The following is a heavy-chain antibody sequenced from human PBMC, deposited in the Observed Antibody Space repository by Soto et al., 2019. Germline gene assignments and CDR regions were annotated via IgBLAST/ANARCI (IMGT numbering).Heavy chain of an antibody. CDR1: GGSISSYY. D-gene: IGHD2-2*02. CDR2: IYYSGST. Sequence: SETLSLTCTVSGGSISSYYWSWIRQPPGKGLEWIGYIYYSGSTNYNPSLKSRVTISVDTSKNQFSLKLSSVTAADTAVYYCARSPPIRDTVVPAAIVYYYYMDVWGKGTTVTVSS. V-gene: IGHV4-59*08. CDR3: ARSPPIRDTVVPAAIVYYYYMDV. J-gene: IGHJ6*03.